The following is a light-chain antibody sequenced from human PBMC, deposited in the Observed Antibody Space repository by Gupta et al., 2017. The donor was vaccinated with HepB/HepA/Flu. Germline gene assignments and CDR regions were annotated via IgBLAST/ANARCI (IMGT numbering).Light chain of an antibody. Sequence: RVTITCRASQSIINWLAWYQQKPGKAPKLLIYKASSLQSGVPSRFSGSGSGTEFTLTISSLQPDDFATYYCQQYHSYSRTFGRGTKVEIK. CDR2: KAS. CDR1: QSIINW. V-gene: IGKV1-5*03. J-gene: IGKJ1*01. CDR3: QQYHSYSRT.